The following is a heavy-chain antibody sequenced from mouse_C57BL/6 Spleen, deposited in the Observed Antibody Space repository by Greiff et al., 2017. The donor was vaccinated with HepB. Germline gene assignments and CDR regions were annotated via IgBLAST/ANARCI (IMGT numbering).Heavy chain of an antibody. Sequence: EVQLQQSGPELVKPGASVKISCKASGYKFTDYYMNWVKQSHGKSLEWIGDINPNNGGTSYNQKFKGKATLTVDKSSSTAYMELRSLTSEDAAVYYCAEGLITTALGYWGQGTTLTVSS. CDR2: INPNNGGT. CDR3: AEGLITTALGY. D-gene: IGHD1-1*01. J-gene: IGHJ2*01. V-gene: IGHV1-26*01. CDR1: GYKFTDYY.